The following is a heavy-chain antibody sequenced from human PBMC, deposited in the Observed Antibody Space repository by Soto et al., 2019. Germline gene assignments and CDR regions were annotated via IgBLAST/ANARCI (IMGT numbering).Heavy chain of an antibody. CDR1: GFTFSSYG. V-gene: IGHV3-30*18. CDR2: ISYDGSNK. J-gene: IGHJ4*02. CDR3: AKDFYSSGWLGWYFDY. Sequence: QVQLVESGGGVVQPGRSLRLSCAASGFTFSSYGMHWVRQAPGKGLEWVAVISYDGSNKYYADSVKGPFTISRDNSKNTLYLQMNSLRAEDTAVYYCAKDFYSSGWLGWYFDYWGQGTLVTVSS. D-gene: IGHD6-19*01.